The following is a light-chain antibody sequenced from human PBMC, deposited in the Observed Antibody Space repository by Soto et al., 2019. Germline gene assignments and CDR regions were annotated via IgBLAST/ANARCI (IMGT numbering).Light chain of an antibody. Sequence: DIQLTQSPSFLSASVGDRVTITCRASQGISSYLAWYQQIPGKAPNLLIYAASTLQSGVPSRFSGSGSGTEFTLTSSSLQPEDVATYYCHQLNSYPHTFGQGTRLEMK. J-gene: IGKJ5*01. CDR1: QGISSY. CDR2: AAS. V-gene: IGKV1-9*01. CDR3: HQLNSYPHT.